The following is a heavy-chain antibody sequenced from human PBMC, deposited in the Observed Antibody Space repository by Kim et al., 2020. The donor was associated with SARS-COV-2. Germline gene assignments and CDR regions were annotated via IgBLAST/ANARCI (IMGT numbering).Heavy chain of an antibody. CDR2: IYYSGST. Sequence: SETLSLTCTVSGGSISSYYWSWIRQPPGKGLEWIGYIYYSGSTNYNPSLKSRVTISVDTSKNQFSLKLSSVTAADTAVYYCARGVWSSPVDYWGQGTLVTVSS. CDR1: GGSISSYY. J-gene: IGHJ4*02. CDR3: ARGVWSSPVDY. D-gene: IGHD1-26*01. V-gene: IGHV4-59*13.